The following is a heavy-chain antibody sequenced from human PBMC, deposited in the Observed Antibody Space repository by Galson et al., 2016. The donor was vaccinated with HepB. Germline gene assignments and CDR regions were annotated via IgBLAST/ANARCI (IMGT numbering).Heavy chain of an antibody. CDR3: ARGVVFYSYYLFDK. J-gene: IGHJ4*02. CDR1: GGSISSGHYY. CDR2: MVYSGRN. D-gene: IGHD4-11*01. Sequence: TLSLTCTVSGGSISSGHYYWSWIRQSPGRGLEWTAYMVYSGRNDYTPSLKGRVSIFVDTSKNQFSLTLRNVTGADTAVYYCARGVVFYSYYLFDKWGQGALINVSS. V-gene: IGHV4-30-4*01.